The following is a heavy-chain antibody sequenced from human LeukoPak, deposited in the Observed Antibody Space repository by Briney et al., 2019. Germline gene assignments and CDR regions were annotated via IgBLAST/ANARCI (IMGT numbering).Heavy chain of an antibody. Sequence: GGSLRLSCAASGFTFSSYSMNWVRQAPGKGLEWVSYISSSSSTIYYADSVKGRFTISRDNAKNSLYLQMNSLRAEDTAVYYCASFPDYDILTGPFDYWGQGTLVTVSS. D-gene: IGHD3-9*01. CDR3: ASFPDYDILTGPFDY. J-gene: IGHJ4*02. V-gene: IGHV3-48*04. CDR2: ISSSSSTI. CDR1: GFTFSSYS.